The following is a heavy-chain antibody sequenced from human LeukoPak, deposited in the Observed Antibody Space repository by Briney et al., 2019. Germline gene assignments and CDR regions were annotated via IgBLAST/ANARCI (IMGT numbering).Heavy chain of an antibody. CDR1: GFVFSSYS. V-gene: IGHV3-21*01. CDR2: VNTVSSYI. J-gene: IGHJ6*03. Sequence: KSGGSLRLSCAASGFVFSSYSFNWVRQAPGKGLEWVASVNTVSSYIYYADSVRGRFTISRDNAQNTVYLQMNSLRAEDTAVYYCARSPHDVYCTNGVCCMDVWGKGTTVTVSS. D-gene: IGHD2-8*01. CDR3: ARSPHDVYCTNGVCCMDV.